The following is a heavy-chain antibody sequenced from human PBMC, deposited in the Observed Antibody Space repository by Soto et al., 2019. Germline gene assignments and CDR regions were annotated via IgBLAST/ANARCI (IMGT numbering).Heavy chain of an antibody. J-gene: IGHJ4*02. CDR3: AAERRWELL. CDR2: ISSSGSSI. CDR1: GLIVRSSE. D-gene: IGHD1-26*01. Sequence: GGPLRLSCAASGLIVRSSEMDWFSQATGKGLEWVPYISSSGSSISYADSVKAPFTISRDNAKNSLFLQMNSLTAEDTSVYYSAAERRWELLWGQGTLVTVSS. V-gene: IGHV3-48*03.